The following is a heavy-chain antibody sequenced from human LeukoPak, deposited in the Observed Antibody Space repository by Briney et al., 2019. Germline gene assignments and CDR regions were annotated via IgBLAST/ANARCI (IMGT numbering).Heavy chain of an antibody. Sequence: GGSLRLSCAASGFTFSSFAMSWVRQAPGKGLEWVSAISASGGSTYYADSVKGRFTISRDNSKNTLYLQMNSLRAEDTAVYYCAKTYYYDSSGYYLITPSFDYWGQGTLVTVSS. CDR2: ISASGGST. CDR3: AKTYYYDSSGYYLITPSFDY. V-gene: IGHV3-23*01. CDR1: GFTFSSFA. D-gene: IGHD3-22*01. J-gene: IGHJ4*02.